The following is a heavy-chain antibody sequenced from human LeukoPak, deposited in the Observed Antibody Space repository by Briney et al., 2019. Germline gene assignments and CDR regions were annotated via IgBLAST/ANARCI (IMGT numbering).Heavy chain of an antibody. CDR1: GFTFNNYD. CDR2: IGTAGDT. Sequence: GGSLRLSCAASGFTFNNYDIHWVRHATGKGLEWVSAIGTAGDTYYPGSVKGRFTISRENAKNSLYLQMNSLRAGDTAVYYCAREITGYGMDVWGQGTTVTVSS. V-gene: IGHV3-13*01. CDR3: AREITGYGMDV. J-gene: IGHJ6*02. D-gene: IGHD1-20*01.